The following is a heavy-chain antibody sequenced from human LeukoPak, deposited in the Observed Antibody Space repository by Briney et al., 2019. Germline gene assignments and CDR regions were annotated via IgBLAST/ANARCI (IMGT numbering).Heavy chain of an antibody. CDR1: GFTFSSSA. D-gene: IGHD3-22*01. Sequence: GGSLRLSCTTSGFTFSSSAMSWVRQAPGKGLEWVANIKQDGSEKYYVDSVKGRFTISRDNAKNSLYLQMNSLRAEDTAVYYCAREDYDSSGYDYWGQGTLVTVSS. CDR2: IKQDGSEK. V-gene: IGHV3-7*01. J-gene: IGHJ4*02. CDR3: AREDYDSSGYDY.